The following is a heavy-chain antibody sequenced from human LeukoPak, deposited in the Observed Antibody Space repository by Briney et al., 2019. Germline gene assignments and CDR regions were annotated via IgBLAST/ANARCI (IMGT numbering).Heavy chain of an antibody. CDR2: IWYDGSNK. D-gene: IGHD6-19*01. V-gene: IGHV3-33*06. CDR3: AKLEIPYSSGWYYFDY. CDR1: GFTFSSYG. Sequence: GGSLRLSCAASGFTFSSYGMHWVRQAPGKGLEWVAVIWYDGSNKYYADSVKGRFTISRDNSKNTLYLQMNSLRAEDTAVYYCAKLEIPYSSGWYYFDYWGQGTLVTVSS. J-gene: IGHJ4*02.